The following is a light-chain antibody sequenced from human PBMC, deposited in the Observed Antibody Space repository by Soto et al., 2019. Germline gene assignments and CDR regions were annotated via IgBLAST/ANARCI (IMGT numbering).Light chain of an antibody. J-gene: IGLJ1*01. CDR2: DDN. Sequence: QSVLTQPPSVSAAPGQKVTISCSGSSSNIGGNSVSWYQQLPGTAPKLLIYDDNKRPSGIPDRFSGSKSGTSATLGITGFQTGDEADYYCGSWDSRLSAYVFGTGTKAPS. CDR1: SSNIGGNS. V-gene: IGLV1-51*01. CDR3: GSWDSRLSAYV.